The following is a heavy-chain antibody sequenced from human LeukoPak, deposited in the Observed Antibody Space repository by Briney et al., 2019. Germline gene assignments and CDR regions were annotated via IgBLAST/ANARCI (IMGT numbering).Heavy chain of an antibody. CDR2: IYYSRSA. CDR3: PRTNPWFGEFVASSFDY. J-gene: IGHJ4*02. CDR1: GGSISSYY. V-gene: IGHV4-59*12. Sequence: SETLSLTCTDSGGSISSYYWSWIPQPPGKGVEWVGYIYYSRSANYNPSLKRRATIPVDTTKKQTSLNWSYVTAAATTVSYFPRTNPWFGEFVASSFDYWGQGTLVTVSS. D-gene: IGHD3-10*01.